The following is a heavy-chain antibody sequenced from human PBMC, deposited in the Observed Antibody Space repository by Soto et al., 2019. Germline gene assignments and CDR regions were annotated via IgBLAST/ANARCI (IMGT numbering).Heavy chain of an antibody. V-gene: IGHV4-59*08. Sequence: PQTLSLTCTVSGGSLSTFHWLWFRQPPGKRLEWIWYIFYSGSTNYNPSLKSRVTISVDTSKNQFSLKLSSVTAADTAVYYCARRYGGAFDFWGQGTMVT. CDR3: ARRYGGAFDF. CDR1: GGSLSTFH. CDR2: IFYSGST. J-gene: IGHJ3*01. D-gene: IGHD3-10*01.